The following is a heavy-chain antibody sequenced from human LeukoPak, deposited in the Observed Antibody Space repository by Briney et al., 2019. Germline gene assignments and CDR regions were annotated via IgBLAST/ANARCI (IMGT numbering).Heavy chain of an antibody. CDR3: AKAYGDSIGDAFDI. CDR1: GFTFDDYA. V-gene: IGHV3-9*03. D-gene: IGHD4-17*01. Sequence: PGGSLRLSCAASGFTFDDYAMHWVRQAPGKGLEWVSGISWNSGSIGYADSVKGRFTISRDNAKNSLYLQMNSLRAEDMALYYCAKAYGDSIGDAFDIWGQGTMVTVSS. CDR2: ISWNSGSI. J-gene: IGHJ3*02.